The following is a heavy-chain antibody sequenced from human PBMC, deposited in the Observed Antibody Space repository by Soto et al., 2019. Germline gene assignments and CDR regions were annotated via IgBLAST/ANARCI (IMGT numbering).Heavy chain of an antibody. V-gene: IGHV3-30*18. D-gene: IGHD5-12*01. CDR3: AKAEVATIPADY. CDR1: GFTFSSYG. CDR2: ISYDGSNK. J-gene: IGHJ4*02. Sequence: QVQLVESGGGVVQPGRSLRLSCAASGFTFSSYGMHWVRQAPGKGLEWVAVISYDGSNKYYADSVKGRFTISRDNSKNTLDLQMNSLRAEDTAVYDCAKAEVATIPADYWGQGTLVTVSS.